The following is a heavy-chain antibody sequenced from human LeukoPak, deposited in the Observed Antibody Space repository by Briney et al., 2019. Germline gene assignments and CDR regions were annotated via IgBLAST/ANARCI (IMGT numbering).Heavy chain of an antibody. CDR2: IYQSGTP. CDR1: GGSVRRGGHY. D-gene: IGHD5-18*01. J-gene: IGHJ4*02. Sequence: SETLSLTCTVSGGSVRRGGHYWSWIRQPPGKGLEWIGYIYQSGTPNCNPSLKSRVTLSVDKSKNQFSLKLSSVTAADTAVYYCARDWAAMVYLDSWGQGTLVTVSS. V-gene: IGHV4-61*08. CDR3: ARDWAAMVYLDS.